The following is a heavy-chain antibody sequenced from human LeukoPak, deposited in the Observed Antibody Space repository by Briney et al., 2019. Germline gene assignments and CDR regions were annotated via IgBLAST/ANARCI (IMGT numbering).Heavy chain of an antibody. J-gene: IGHJ4*02. Sequence: GGSLRLSCAASGFTFSSYSMNWVRQAPGKGLEWVSYISSSSSTIYYADSMKGRFTISRDNAKNSLYLQMNSLRAEDTAVYYCARPRGTMLTTYGHYFDYWGQGTLVTVSS. D-gene: IGHD1/OR15-1a*01. CDR3: ARPRGTMLTTYGHYFDY. CDR1: GFTFSSYS. V-gene: IGHV3-48*01. CDR2: ISSSSSTI.